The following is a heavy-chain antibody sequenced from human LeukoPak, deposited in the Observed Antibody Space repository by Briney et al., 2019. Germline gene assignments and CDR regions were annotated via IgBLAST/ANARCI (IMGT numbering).Heavy chain of an antibody. D-gene: IGHD3-10*01. Sequence: SETLSLTCTVSGGSISSYYWSWIRQPAGKGLEWIGRIYTSGSTTYNPSLKSRATISIDTSKNQFSLELSSVTAADTAVFYCARGPPLMVRGVPREAPNYYYYYMDVWGKGTTVTISS. CDR1: GGSISSYY. V-gene: IGHV4-4*07. CDR2: IYTSGST. CDR3: ARGPPLMVRGVPREAPNYYYYYMDV. J-gene: IGHJ6*03.